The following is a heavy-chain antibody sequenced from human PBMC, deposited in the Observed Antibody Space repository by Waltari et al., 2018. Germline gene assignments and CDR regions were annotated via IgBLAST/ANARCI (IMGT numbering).Heavy chain of an antibody. D-gene: IGHD2-2*01. CDR3: ARLVIEPSGLGWDSFDH. J-gene: IGHJ4*02. CDR2: INRGGNA. V-gene: IGHV4-34*01. CDR1: GASFNINY. Sequence: QVQILQSGAGLLKPSETLSLTCAVYGASFNINYWSWIRQSPGKGLEWIAEINRGGNANNNPYLRSRVTRSGDMSKNQVSLNLSSVTAADTAVYYCARLVIEPSGLGWDSFDHGGQGIPVIVS.